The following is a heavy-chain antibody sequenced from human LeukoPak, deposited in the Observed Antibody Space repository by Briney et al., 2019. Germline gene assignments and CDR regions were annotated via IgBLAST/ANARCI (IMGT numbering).Heavy chain of an antibody. CDR1: GSSFTSYW. CDR3: ARHKDTAMVLDY. D-gene: IGHD5-18*01. CDR2: IYPGDSDT. Sequence: GESLKISCQGSGSSFTSYWIGWVRQLPGKGLEWMGIIYPGDSDTRYSPSFQGQVTISADKSISTAYLQWSSLKASDTAMYYCARHKDTAMVLDYWGQGTLVTVSS. J-gene: IGHJ4*02. V-gene: IGHV5-51*01.